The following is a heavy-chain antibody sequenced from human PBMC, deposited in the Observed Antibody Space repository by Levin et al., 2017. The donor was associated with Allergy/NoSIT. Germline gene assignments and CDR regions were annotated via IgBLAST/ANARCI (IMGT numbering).Heavy chain of an antibody. CDR3: VREIAEEGT. CDR1: GFTFSNYA. D-gene: IGHD1-1*01. V-gene: IGHV3-30-3*01. CDR2: ISDDGSSE. J-gene: IGHJ4*02. Sequence: GESLKISCAASGFTFSNYAMHWVRQAPGKGLEWVGVISDDGSSEFYIDSVKGRFTISRDNYKNRLYLQMDSLRAEDTARYYCVREIAEEGTWGQGTLVMVSS.